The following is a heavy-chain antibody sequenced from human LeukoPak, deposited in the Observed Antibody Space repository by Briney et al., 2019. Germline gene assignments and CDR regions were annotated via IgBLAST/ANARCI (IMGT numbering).Heavy chain of an antibody. CDR1: DGSISSYY. J-gene: IGHJ1*01. CDR3: ARSEMYYYDSSGSYPKYFQH. V-gene: IGHV4-59*01. D-gene: IGHD3-22*01. CDR2: IYYSGST. Sequence: KPSETLSLTCTVSDGSISSYYWSWIRQPPGKGLEWIGYIYYSGSTNYNPSLKSRVTISVDTSKNQFSLKLSSVTAADTAVYYCARSEMYYYDSSGSYPKYFQHWGQGTLVTVSS.